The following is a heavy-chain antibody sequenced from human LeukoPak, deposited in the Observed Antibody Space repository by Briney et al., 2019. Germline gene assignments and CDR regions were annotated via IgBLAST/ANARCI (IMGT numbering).Heavy chain of an antibody. CDR2: MYYSGNT. J-gene: IGHJ4*02. Sequence: SETLSLTCTVSGDSVRTSNSYWGWIRQPPGKGLEWIGSMYYSGNTYYNPSLKSRVTISVDTSKNQSSLRLSSVTAADTAVYYCARHPHYYFDNTARWGQGTLVTVSS. CDR1: GDSVRTSNSY. CDR3: ARHPHYYFDNTAR. D-gene: IGHD3-22*01. V-gene: IGHV4-39*01.